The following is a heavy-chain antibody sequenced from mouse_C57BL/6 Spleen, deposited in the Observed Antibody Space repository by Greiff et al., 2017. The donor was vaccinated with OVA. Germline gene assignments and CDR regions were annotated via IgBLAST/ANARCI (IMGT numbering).Heavy chain of an antibody. J-gene: IGHJ3*01. Sequence: VQLQQSGPGLVQPSQSLSITCPVSGFSLTSYGVHWVRQSPGKGLEWLGVKWSGGSTDYNAAFISRLSISKDNSKSQVFVKMNSLQADDTAIYYCARNKGGGSSSVFAYWGQGTLVTVSA. D-gene: IGHD1-1*01. CDR2: KWSGGST. V-gene: IGHV2-2*01. CDR1: GFSLTSYG. CDR3: ARNKGGGSSSVFAY.